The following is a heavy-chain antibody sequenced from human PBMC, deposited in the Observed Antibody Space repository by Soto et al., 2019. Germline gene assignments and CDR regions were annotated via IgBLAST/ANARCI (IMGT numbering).Heavy chain of an antibody. V-gene: IGHV1-69*01. Sequence: QVQLVQSGADVKKPGSSVKVSCKASGGTFSSYAITWVRQAPGQGLEWMGGIIPIFGTANYAQKFQGRVTITADESLTTAYMELSSLRSEDTAVYYCARDFPSSSSDPWGQGTLVTVSS. CDR2: IIPIFGTA. CDR3: ARDFPSSSSDP. CDR1: GGTFSSYA. J-gene: IGHJ5*02.